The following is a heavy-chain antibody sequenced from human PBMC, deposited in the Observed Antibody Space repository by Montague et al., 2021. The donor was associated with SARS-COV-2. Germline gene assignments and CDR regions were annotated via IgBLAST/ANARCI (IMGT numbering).Heavy chain of an antibody. V-gene: IGHV4-34*01. J-gene: IGHJ3*01. CDR2: IYDSGRA. D-gene: IGHD1-26*01. Sequence: SETLSLTCAVYGGSLSGSWWSWIRQSPGQGLEWIGEIYDSGRANYHPSLKWRVTMSVDTSKNQFSLKLNSLTAADTAIYYCARVTWPVPVGGTFGAFDVWGRGTVVTVSS. CDR3: ARVTWPVPVGGTFGAFDV. CDR1: GGSLSGSW.